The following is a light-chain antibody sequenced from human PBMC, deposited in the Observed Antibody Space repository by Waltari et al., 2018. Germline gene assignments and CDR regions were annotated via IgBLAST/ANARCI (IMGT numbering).Light chain of an antibody. V-gene: IGLV2-8*01. CDR3: SSFAGSNNYV. Sequence: HSALTQPPSASGSPGQSVTISCTGTSSDVGGYDYVSWYQQHPGKAPKLIISEVTKRPSGVPDRFSGSKSGNTASLTVSGIQADDEADYYCSSFAGSNNYVFGTGTKVTVL. CDR1: SSDVGGYDY. J-gene: IGLJ1*01. CDR2: EVT.